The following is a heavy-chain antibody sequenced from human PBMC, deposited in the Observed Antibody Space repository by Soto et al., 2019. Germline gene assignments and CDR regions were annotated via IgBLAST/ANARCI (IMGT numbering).Heavy chain of an antibody. CDR3: ARAGYFEAAGILGY. CDR2: IYPSGST. D-gene: IGHD6-13*01. J-gene: IGHJ4*02. V-gene: IGHV4-4*02. CDR1: GGSISSSNW. Sequence: QVQLQESGPGLVKPSWTLSLTCAVSGGSISSSNWWSWVRQPPGKGLEWMGEIYPSGSTNYNPSLESRVTISVDKSKNQFSLKLSSVTAAGTAVYYCARAGYFEAAGILGYWGQGTLVTVSS.